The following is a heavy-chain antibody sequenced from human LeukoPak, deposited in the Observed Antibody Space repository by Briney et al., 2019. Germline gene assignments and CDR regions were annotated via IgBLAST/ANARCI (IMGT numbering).Heavy chain of an antibody. Sequence: PSQTLSLTCAVSGGSISSGGYSWSWIRQPPGKGLEWIGSMFFSGSTHYNPSLKSRVTISVDTSKNQLSLKLSSVTAADTAVYYCARLEILWWSIDYWGQGTLVTVSS. CDR2: MFFSGST. V-gene: IGHV4-30-2*03. CDR1: GGSISSGGYS. J-gene: IGHJ4*02. D-gene: IGHD2-21*01. CDR3: ARLEILWWSIDY.